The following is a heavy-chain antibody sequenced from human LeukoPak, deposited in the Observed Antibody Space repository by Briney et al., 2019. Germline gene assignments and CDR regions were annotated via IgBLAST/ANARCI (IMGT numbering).Heavy chain of an antibody. CDR2: ISGSGGST. V-gene: IGHV3-23*01. D-gene: IGHD6-19*01. CDR3: AKDLGQAVAGTIY. Sequence: PGGSLRLPCAASGFTFSSYAMSWVRQAPGKGLEWVSAISGSGGSTYYADSVKGRFTISRDNSKNTLYLQMNSLRAEDTAVYYCAKDLGQAVAGTIYWGQGTLVTVSS. J-gene: IGHJ4*02. CDR1: GFTFSSYA.